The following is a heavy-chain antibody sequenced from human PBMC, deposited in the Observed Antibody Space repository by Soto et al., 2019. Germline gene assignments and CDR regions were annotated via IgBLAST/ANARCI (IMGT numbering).Heavy chain of an antibody. CDR1: GFTFSSYG. CDR3: ATDTIVATIRHWYFDL. Sequence: QVQLVESGGGVVQPGRSLRLSCAASGFTFSSYGMHWVRQAPGKGLEWVAVIWYDGSNKYYADSVKGRFTISRDNSKNTLYLQMNSLRAEDTAVYYCATDTIVATIRHWYFDLWGRGTLVTVSS. V-gene: IGHV3-33*01. J-gene: IGHJ2*01. CDR2: IWYDGSNK. D-gene: IGHD5-12*01.